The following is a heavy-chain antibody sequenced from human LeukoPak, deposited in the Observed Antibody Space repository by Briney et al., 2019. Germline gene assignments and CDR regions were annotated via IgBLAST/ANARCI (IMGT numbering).Heavy chain of an antibody. J-gene: IGHJ6*03. CDR2: IRYDGSNK. V-gene: IGHV3-30*02. Sequence: GGSLRLSCAASGFAFSSYGMHWVRQAPGKGLEWVAFIRYDGSNKYYADSVKGRFTISRDNSKNTLYLQMNSLRAEDTAVYYCAKEVSGYYYYMDVWGKGTTVTVSS. CDR3: AKEVSGYYYYMDV. CDR1: GFAFSSYG. D-gene: IGHD3-10*01.